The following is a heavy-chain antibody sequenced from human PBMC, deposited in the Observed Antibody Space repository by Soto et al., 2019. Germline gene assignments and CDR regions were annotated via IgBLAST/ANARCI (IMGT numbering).Heavy chain of an antibody. Sequence: GASVKVSCKASGYTFTSYGISWVRQAPGQGLEWMGWISAYNGNTNYAQKLQGRVTMTTDTSTSTAYMELRSLRSDDTAVYYCARAGGGEGDRTTKYYFDYWGQGTLVTVSS. CDR2: ISAYNGNT. J-gene: IGHJ4*02. CDR1: GYTFTSYG. CDR3: ARAGGGEGDRTTKYYFDY. D-gene: IGHD1-1*01. V-gene: IGHV1-18*01.